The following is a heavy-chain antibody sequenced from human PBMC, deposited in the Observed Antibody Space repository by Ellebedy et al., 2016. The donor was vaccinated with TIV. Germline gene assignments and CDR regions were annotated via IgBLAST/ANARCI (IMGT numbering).Heavy chain of an antibody. CDR1: EFTFSSYT. J-gene: IGHJ4*02. CDR3: AKPLVGHCISTICYVFDD. Sequence: PGGSLRLSCEASEFTFSSYTMRWVRQAPDKGREWVASLSYDGSNEYYGDSLRGRFTISRDSSKKTLYLQMDSLRHEDTAVYYCAKPLVGHCISTICYVFDDWGQGTLVTVSS. CDR2: LSYDGSNE. D-gene: IGHD2-2*01. V-gene: IGHV3-30*18.